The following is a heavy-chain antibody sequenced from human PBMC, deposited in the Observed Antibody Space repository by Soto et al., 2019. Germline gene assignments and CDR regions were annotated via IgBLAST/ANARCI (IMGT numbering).Heavy chain of an antibody. J-gene: IGHJ6*02. CDR3: ARSPAYYDFWSGYHLYYYGMDV. CDR1: GYSFTSYW. Sequence: GESLKISCKGSGYSFTSYWIGWVRQMPGKGLEWMGIIYPGDSDTRYSPSFQGQVTISADKSICTAYLQWSSLKASDTAMYYCARSPAYYDFWSGYHLYYYGMDVWGQGTTDTVSS. CDR2: IYPGDSDT. V-gene: IGHV5-51*01. D-gene: IGHD3-3*01.